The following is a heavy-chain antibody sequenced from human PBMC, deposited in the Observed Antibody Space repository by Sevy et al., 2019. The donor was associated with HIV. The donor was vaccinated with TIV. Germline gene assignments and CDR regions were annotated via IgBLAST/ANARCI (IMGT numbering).Heavy chain of an antibody. Sequence: GGSLRLSCSASGFTFSSYAMHWVRQAPGEGLEYVSAISSNGGSTYYADSVKGRFTISRDNSKNTLYLQMSSLRAEDTAVYYCVKDPGYSYGFNWFDPWGQGTLVTVSS. CDR1: GFTFSSYA. CDR2: ISSNGGST. D-gene: IGHD5-18*01. CDR3: VKDPGYSYGFNWFDP. J-gene: IGHJ5*02. V-gene: IGHV3-64D*06.